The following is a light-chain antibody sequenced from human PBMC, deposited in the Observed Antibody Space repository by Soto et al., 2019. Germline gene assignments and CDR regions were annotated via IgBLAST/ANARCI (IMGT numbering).Light chain of an antibody. V-gene: IGKV1-5*03. CDR2: KAS. CDR1: ESVKSW. CDR3: QQYNSYSRT. Sequence: DIQMTQSPSTLSASIGDRVTITCRASESVKSWLAWYQQKAGKAPKFLIYKASTLESGVPSRFSGSASGTEFTLTISSLQPDDFATYYCQQYNSYSRTFGPGTKVDIK. J-gene: IGKJ3*01.